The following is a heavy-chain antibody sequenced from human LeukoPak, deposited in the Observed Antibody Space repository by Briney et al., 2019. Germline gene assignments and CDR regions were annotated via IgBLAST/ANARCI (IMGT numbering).Heavy chain of an antibody. CDR3: AKDTTYGSGSYLGPGGFDP. CDR1: GFTFSRYS. Sequence: GGSLRLSCAASGFTFSRYSMNWVRQAPGKGLEWVSSISSSRNYIYYADSVKGRFTISRDNAKNSLYLQMNSLRAEDTALYYCAKDTTYGSGSYLGPGGFDPWGQGTLVTVSS. J-gene: IGHJ5*02. D-gene: IGHD3-10*01. V-gene: IGHV3-21*04. CDR2: ISSSRNYI.